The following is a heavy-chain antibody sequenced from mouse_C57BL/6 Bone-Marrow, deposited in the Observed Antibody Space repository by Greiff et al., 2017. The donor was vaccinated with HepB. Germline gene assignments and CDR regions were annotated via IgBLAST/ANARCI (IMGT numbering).Heavy chain of an antibody. CDR1: GYAFSSSW. V-gene: IGHV1-82*01. CDR2: IYPGDGDT. CDR3: ARGRGYGPYWYFDV. Sequence: VQLQESGPELVKPGASVKISCKASGYAFSSSWMNWVKQRPGKGLEWIGRIYPGDGDTNYNGKFKGKATLTADKSSSTAYMQLSSLTSEDSAVYFCARGRGYGPYWYFDVWGTGTTVTVSS. D-gene: IGHD1-1*01. J-gene: IGHJ1*03.